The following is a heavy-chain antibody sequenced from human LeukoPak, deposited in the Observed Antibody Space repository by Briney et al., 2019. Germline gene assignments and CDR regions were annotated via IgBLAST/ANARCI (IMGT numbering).Heavy chain of an antibody. V-gene: IGHV3-30*18. CDR1: GFTFSSHG. CDR2: ISYDGSNK. J-gene: IGHJ6*03. D-gene: IGHD3-16*01. CDR3: AKGGRLGWDYYYYMDV. Sequence: GGSLRLSCAASGFTFSSHGMHWVRQPPGKGLEWVAVISYDGSNKYYADSVKGRFTISRDNSKNTLYLQMNSLRAEDTAVYYCAKGGRLGWDYYYYMDVWGKGTTVTVSS.